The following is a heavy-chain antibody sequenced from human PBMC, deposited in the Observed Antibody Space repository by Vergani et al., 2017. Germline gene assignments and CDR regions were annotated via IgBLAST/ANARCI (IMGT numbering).Heavy chain of an antibody. V-gene: IGHV1-2*02. D-gene: IGHD3-10*01. CDR3: ARHQGGSGSFYYYYYGMDV. Sequence: QVQLVQSGAEVKKPGASVKVSCKASGYTFTGYYMHWVRQAPGQGLEWMGWINPNSGGTNYAQKFQGRVTMTRDTSISTAYMELSRLRSDDTAVYYCARHQGGSGSFYYYYYGMDVWGQGTTVTVSS. CDR2: INPNSGGT. CDR1: GYTFTGYY. J-gene: IGHJ6*02.